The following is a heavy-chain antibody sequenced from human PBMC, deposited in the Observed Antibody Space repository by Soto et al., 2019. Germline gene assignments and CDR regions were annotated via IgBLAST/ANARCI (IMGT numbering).Heavy chain of an antibody. Sequence: GGSLRLSCAASGFTFNYYWMTWVRQAPGKGLEWVANVKPDGSATFYADSLKGRFTISRDNAKNSVSLQMDSLRADDTAVYYCARDRERVTVNGGIALGAMEVWGHATTVTVSS. CDR3: ARDRERVTVNGGIALGAMEV. D-gene: IGHD3-22*01. CDR2: VKPDGSAT. CDR1: GFTFNYYW. V-gene: IGHV3-7*03. J-gene: IGHJ6*02.